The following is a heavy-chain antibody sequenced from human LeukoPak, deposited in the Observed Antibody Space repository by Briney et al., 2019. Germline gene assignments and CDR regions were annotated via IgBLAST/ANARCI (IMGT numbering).Heavy chain of an antibody. J-gene: IGHJ4*02. CDR2: FDPEDGET. Sequence: ASVKVSCKVSGYTLTELSMHWVQQAPGKGLEWMGGFDPEDGETIYAQKFQGRVTMTEDTSTDAAYMELSSLRSEDTAVYYCATIRITMVRGVGSYWGQGTLVTVSS. D-gene: IGHD3-10*01. V-gene: IGHV1-24*01. CDR1: GYTLTELS. CDR3: ATIRITMVRGVGSY.